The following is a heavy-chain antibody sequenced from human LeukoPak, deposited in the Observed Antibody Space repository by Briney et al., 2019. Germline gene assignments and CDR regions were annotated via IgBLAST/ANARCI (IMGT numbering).Heavy chain of an antibody. CDR1: GITFSSYA. Sequence: KAGRSLRLSCAASGITFSSYAMHWVRQAPGKGLEWVAVISYDGSNKYYADSVEGRFTISRDNSKNTLYLQMNNLRAEDTAVYYCARESGDDLGESHFDYWGQGTLVTVSS. D-gene: IGHD5-24*01. CDR2: ISYDGSNK. J-gene: IGHJ4*02. V-gene: IGHV3-30-3*01. CDR3: ARESGDDLGESHFDY.